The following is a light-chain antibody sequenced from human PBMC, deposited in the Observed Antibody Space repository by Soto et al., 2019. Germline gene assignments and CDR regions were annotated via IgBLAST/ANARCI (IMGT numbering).Light chain of an antibody. V-gene: IGKV3D-7*01. CDR1: QSVSSSY. Sequence: TQSPLSVSVTVGQPATLSCRTSQSVSSSYLAWYQQKPGQAPRLLIYDASNRATGIPARFNGSGSGTEFTLTISSLQPDDFATYYCQQYDSFSLTFGQGTKVDIK. CDR3: QQYDSFSLT. J-gene: IGKJ1*01. CDR2: DAS.